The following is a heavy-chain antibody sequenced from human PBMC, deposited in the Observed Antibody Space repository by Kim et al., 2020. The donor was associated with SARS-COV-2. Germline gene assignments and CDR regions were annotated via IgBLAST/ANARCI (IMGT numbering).Heavy chain of an antibody. V-gene: IGHV3-48*03. Sequence: GGSLRLSCAASGFTLSSYEMNWVRQAPGKGLEWVSYISSRGRTIYYADSVKGRFTISRDNAKNSLSLQMNSLRAEDTAVYYCARDKGTDWPIDSWGQGTLVTVSS. CDR1: GFTLSSYE. D-gene: IGHD3-9*01. J-gene: IGHJ4*02. CDR2: ISSRGRTI. CDR3: ARDKGTDWPIDS.